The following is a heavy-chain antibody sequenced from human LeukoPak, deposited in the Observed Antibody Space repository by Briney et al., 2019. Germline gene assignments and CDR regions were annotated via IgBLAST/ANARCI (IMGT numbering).Heavy chain of an antibody. Sequence: SETLSLTCTVSGGSISSYYWSWIRQPPGKGLEWIGYIYYSGSTNYNPSLKSRVTISVDTSKNQFSLKLSSVTAADTAVYYCARHRSIAGGFDLWGRGTLVTVSS. CDR1: GGSISSYY. J-gene: IGHJ2*01. CDR2: IYYSGST. D-gene: IGHD2-15*01. V-gene: IGHV4-59*08. CDR3: ARHRSIAGGFDL.